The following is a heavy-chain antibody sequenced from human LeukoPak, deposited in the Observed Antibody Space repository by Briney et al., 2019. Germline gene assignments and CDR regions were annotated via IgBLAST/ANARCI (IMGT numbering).Heavy chain of an antibody. CDR2: IYHSGSRYESGST. CDR3: ARNYSRSPGGLQYFDY. Sequence: PSETLSLTCAVSGSSISDGYYWVWIRQPPGKGLEWIGSIYHSGSRYESGSTYYNPSLKSRVTISADTSKNQFSLKLKFVTAADTAVYYCARNYSRSPGGLQYFDYWGQGSLVTVSS. CDR1: GSSISDGYY. D-gene: IGHD6-6*01. V-gene: IGHV4-38-2*01. J-gene: IGHJ4*02.